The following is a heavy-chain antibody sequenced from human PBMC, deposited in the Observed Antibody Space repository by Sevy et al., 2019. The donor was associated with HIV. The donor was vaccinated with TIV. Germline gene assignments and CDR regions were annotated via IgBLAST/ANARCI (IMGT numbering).Heavy chain of an antibody. D-gene: IGHD2-2*01. CDR2: IYTSGST. V-gene: IGHV4-4*07. CDR3: ARLPYCSSTSCSKSYYYYYGMDV. CDR1: GGSISSYY. Sequence: SETLSLTCTVSGGSISSYYWSWIRQPAGKGLEWIGRIYTSGSTNYNPSLKSGVTMSVDTSKNQFSLKLSSVTAADTAVYYCARLPYCSSTSCSKSYYYYYGMDVWGQGTTVTVSS. J-gene: IGHJ6*02.